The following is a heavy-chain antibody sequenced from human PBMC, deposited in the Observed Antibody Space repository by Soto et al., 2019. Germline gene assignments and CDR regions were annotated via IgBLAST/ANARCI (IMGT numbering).Heavy chain of an antibody. CDR2: INHSGSA. CDR1: GGSFSGYI. D-gene: IGHD4-17*01. V-gene: IGHV4-34*01. CDR3: ARGLTLTTVTKSPDQTGRNWFDP. J-gene: IGHJ5*02. Sequence: SETLSLTCDVYGGSFSGYIWTWIRQTPGKGLQWIGQINHSGSANYNPSLKSRVTISVHTSNSQFSLKLSSVTAADTAVYYCARGLTLTTVTKSPDQTGRNWFDPWGQGTLVTVSS.